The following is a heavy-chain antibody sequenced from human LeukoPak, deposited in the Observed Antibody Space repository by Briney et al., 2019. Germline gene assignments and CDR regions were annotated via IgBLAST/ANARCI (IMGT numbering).Heavy chain of an antibody. CDR3: ARGVRRRGFDY. CDR1: GGSFSGYY. CDR2: INHSGST. V-gene: IGHV4-34*01. D-gene: IGHD4-11*01. J-gene: IGHJ4*02. Sequence: SETLSLTCAVYGGSFSGYYWSWIRQPPGKGLEWIGEINHSGSTNYHPSLKSRVTISVDTSKNQFSLKLSSVTAADTAVYYCARGVRRRGFDYWGQGTLVTVSS.